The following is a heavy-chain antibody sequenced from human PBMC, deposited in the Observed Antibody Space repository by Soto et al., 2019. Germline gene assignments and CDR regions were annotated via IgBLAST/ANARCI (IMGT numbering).Heavy chain of an antibody. J-gene: IGHJ4*02. CDR3: AKEHHYSSSWSEFDY. D-gene: IGHD6-13*01. CDR2: ISGRGVST. CDR1: GFTFSSYA. Sequence: EVQLLESGGGLVQPGGSLRLSCAASGFTFSSYAMSWARQTPGNGLEWVSAISGRGVSTYYADSVKGRFTISRDNSKNTLYRQMNSLRAEDTALYYCAKEHHYSSSWSEFDYWGQGTLVTVSS. V-gene: IGHV3-23*01.